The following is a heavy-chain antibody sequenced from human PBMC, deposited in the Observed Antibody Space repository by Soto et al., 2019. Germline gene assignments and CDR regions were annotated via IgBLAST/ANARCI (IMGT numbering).Heavy chain of an antibody. D-gene: IGHD6-6*01. V-gene: IGHV3-7*01. Sequence: GGSLRLSCAASGFTFSSYAMNWVRQAPGKGLEWVANIKQDGSTKYYVDSVKGRFTISRDNAKNSLYLQINSLRAEDTAVYFCARIGYSSSSFDYWGQGTLVTVSS. CDR3: ARIGYSSSSFDY. J-gene: IGHJ4*02. CDR1: GFTFSSYA. CDR2: IKQDGSTK.